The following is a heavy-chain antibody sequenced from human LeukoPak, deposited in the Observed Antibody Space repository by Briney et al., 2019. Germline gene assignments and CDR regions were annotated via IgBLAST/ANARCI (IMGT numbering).Heavy chain of an antibody. J-gene: IGHJ4*02. D-gene: IGHD3-22*01. CDR1: GGSISSGGYY. Sequence: PSETLSLTCTVSGGSISSGGYYWSWIRQYPGKGLEWIGYIYYSGNTYYSPSLKSRITISVDTSKNQFSLKLNSVTAADTAVYYCARANYYDSSGYDFDYWGQGTLVTVSS. V-gene: IGHV4-31*03. CDR3: ARANYYDSSGYDFDY. CDR2: IYYSGNT.